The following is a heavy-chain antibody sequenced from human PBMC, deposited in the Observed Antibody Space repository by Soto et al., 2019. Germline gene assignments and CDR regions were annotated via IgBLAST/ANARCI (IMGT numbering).Heavy chain of an antibody. CDR2: INHSGST. Sequence: SETLSHTCAFYCGSFSGYYWSWIRQPPGKGLEWIGEINHSGSTNYNPSLKSRVTISVDTSKNQFSLKLSSVTAADTAVYYCARRWGRTFDYWGQGTLVTVS. CDR1: CGSFSGYY. CDR3: ARRWGRTFDY. V-gene: IGHV4-34*01. D-gene: IGHD7-27*01. J-gene: IGHJ4*02.